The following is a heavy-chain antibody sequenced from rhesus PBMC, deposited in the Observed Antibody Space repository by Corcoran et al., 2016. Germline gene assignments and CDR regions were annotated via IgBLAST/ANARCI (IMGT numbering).Heavy chain of an antibody. CDR3: ARRFGDRFDV. CDR2: IDGNSANT. V-gene: IGHV4-73*01. Sequence: QVKLQQWGEGLVKPSETLSLTCAVYGGSISGYYCSWIRQPPGKGLDWLGNIDGNSANTNYNPSLKNRVTGSKDTSKNQFSLKLTSVTAADTAVYYCARRFGDRFDVWGPGVLVTVSS. J-gene: IGHJ5-1*01. CDR1: GGSISGYY. D-gene: IGHD3-3*01.